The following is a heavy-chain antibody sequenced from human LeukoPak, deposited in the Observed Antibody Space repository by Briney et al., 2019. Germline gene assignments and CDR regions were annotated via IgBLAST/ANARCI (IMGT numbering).Heavy chain of an antibody. Sequence: PGGSLRLSCAASGFTFSSYSMNWVRQAPGKGLEWVAVISYDGSNKYYADSVKGRFIFSRDNSKNTVYLQMNSLRAEDTAVYYCAKDRRWELFDAFDIWGQGTMVTVSS. CDR1: GFTFSSYS. CDR2: ISYDGSNK. V-gene: IGHV3-30*18. CDR3: AKDRRWELFDAFDI. J-gene: IGHJ3*02. D-gene: IGHD1-26*01.